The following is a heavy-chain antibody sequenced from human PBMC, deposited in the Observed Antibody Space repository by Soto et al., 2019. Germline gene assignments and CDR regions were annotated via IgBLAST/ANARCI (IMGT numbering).Heavy chain of an antibody. CDR2: ISARGGRS. V-gene: IGHV3-23*01. Sequence: DVPLLESGGGLVQPGGSLRLSCAASGFSFSSYAMVWVRQAPGKGLEWVAVISARGGRSYFADSVKGRFTLSRDNSKNVLSLEMNSRRAEDTAIYFCAKGSIEYSASVDNWGQGTLVVV. D-gene: IGHD5-12*01. J-gene: IGHJ4*02. CDR3: AKGSIEYSASVDN. CDR1: GFSFSSYA.